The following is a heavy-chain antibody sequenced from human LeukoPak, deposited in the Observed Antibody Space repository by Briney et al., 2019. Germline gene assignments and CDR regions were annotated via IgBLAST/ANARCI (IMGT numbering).Heavy chain of an antibody. CDR2: ISGSGGST. J-gene: IGHJ4*02. V-gene: IGHV3-23*01. D-gene: IGHD2-2*01. CDR1: GFTFSSYA. Sequence: GGSLRLSCAASGFTFSSYAMRWVRQAPGKGLEWVSAISGSGGSTYYADSVKGRFTISRDNSKNTLYLQMNSLRAEDTAVYYCAKREGYCSSTSCPLFDYWGQGTLVTVSS. CDR3: AKREGYCSSTSCPLFDY.